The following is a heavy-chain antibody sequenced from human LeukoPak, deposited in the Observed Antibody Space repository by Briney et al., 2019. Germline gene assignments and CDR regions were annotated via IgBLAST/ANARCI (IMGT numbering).Heavy chain of an antibody. V-gene: IGHV4-4*07. J-gene: IGHJ4*02. Sequence: SETLSLTCAVSGGSISSYYWRWIRPPARKGMEWIGRIYTSGSTNYNPSLKSRVTMSVDTSKNQFSLKLSSVTAADTAVYYCARKAVAGTYFDYWGQGTLVTVSS. D-gene: IGHD6-19*01. CDR1: GGSISSYY. CDR2: IYTSGST. CDR3: ARKAVAGTYFDY.